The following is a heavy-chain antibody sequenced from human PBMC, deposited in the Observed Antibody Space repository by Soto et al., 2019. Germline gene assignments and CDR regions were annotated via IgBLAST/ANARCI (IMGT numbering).Heavy chain of an antibody. D-gene: IGHD1-26*01. CDR2: INHSGST. CDR1: GGSFSGYY. V-gene: IGHV4-34*01. Sequence: SETLSLTCAVYGGSFSGYYWSWIRQPPGKGLEWIGEINHSGSTNYNPSLKSRVTISVDTSKNQFSLKLSSVTAADTAVYYCARGRYSGSYYWYYYYGMDVWGQGTTVTVSS. CDR3: ARGRYSGSYYWYYYYGMDV. J-gene: IGHJ6*02.